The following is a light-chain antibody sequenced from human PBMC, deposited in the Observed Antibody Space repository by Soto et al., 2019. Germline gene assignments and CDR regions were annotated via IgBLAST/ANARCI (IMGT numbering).Light chain of an antibody. Sequence: IQITQSPSSVSASVGETVTITCRASQLISSWLAWYQQKPGKAPKLLIYAASNLQSGVTSRFSGSEAGTDFTLPISSLQPEDFATYFFQQASSFPLPFGGGTKVEI. V-gene: IGKV1-12*01. CDR1: QLISSW. CDR3: QQASSFPLP. CDR2: AAS. J-gene: IGKJ4*01.